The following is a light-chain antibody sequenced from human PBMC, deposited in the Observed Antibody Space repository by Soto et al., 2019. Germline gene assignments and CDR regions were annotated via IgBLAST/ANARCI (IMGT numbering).Light chain of an antibody. J-gene: IGKJ5*01. V-gene: IGKV3-11*01. CDR2: DAS. CDR1: QSVRTS. CDR3: QHRNVWSPIT. Sequence: EVVVTQSPATLSLSPGERATLSCRASQSVRTSFALYQHKPGQAPRLVIYDASLRANGVSTRFGGSGSGSDFALTITSLESEGFGVYYCQHRNVWSPITCGQGKRLDIK.